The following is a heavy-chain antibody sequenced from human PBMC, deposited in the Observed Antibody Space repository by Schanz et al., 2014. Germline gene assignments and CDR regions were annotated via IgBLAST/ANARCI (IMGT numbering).Heavy chain of an antibody. CDR1: GFTFSSYA. D-gene: IGHD3-10*01. Sequence: EVQLLESGGGLVQPGGSLRLSCAASGFTFSSYAMGWVRQARGKGLEWVSAMNESHSTIYYADSVRGRFTISRDNAENTLCLQMNSLRAEDTAVYYCAKGRFRELSAFDIWGQGTMVTVSS. J-gene: IGHJ3*02. V-gene: IGHV3-23*01. CDR2: MNESHSTI. CDR3: AKGRFRELSAFDI.